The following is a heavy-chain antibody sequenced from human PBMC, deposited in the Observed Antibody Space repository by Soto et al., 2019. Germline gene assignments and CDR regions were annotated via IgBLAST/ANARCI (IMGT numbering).Heavy chain of an antibody. D-gene: IGHD3-22*01. CDR3: AKIRITMIVVAPPSFDY. Sequence: GSLRLSCAASGFTFSSYAMSWVRQAPGKGLEWVSAISGSGGSTYYADSVKGRFTISRDNSKNTLYLQMNSLRAEDTAVYYCAKIRITMIVVAPPSFDYWGQGTLVTVSS. CDR1: GFTFSSYA. V-gene: IGHV3-23*01. J-gene: IGHJ4*02. CDR2: ISGSGGST.